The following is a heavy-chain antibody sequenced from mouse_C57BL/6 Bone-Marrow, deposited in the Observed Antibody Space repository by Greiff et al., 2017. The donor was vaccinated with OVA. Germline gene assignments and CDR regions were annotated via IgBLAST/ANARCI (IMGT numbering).Heavy chain of an antibody. CDR3: ARSYGYAMDY. Sequence: QVQLKESGAELARPGASVKLSCKASGYTFTSYGISWVKQRTGQGLEWIGEIYPRSGNTYYNEKFKGQATLTADKSSSTAYMQLRSLTSEDSAVYFCARSYGYAMDYWGQGTSVTVSS. CDR2: IYPRSGNT. J-gene: IGHJ4*01. CDR1: GYTFTSYG. V-gene: IGHV1-81*01. D-gene: IGHD1-1*01.